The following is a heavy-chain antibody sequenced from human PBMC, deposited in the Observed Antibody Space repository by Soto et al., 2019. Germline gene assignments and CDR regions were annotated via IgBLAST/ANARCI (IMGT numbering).Heavy chain of an antibody. Sequence: ASVKVSCKVSGYTLTELSMHWVRQAPGKGLEWMGGFDPEDGETIYAQKFQGRVTMTEDTSTDTAYMELSSLRSEDTAAYYCATDQEDILTGSVGFGYWGQGTLVTVSS. D-gene: IGHD3-9*01. J-gene: IGHJ4*02. CDR2: FDPEDGET. CDR1: GYTLTELS. CDR3: ATDQEDILTGSVGFGY. V-gene: IGHV1-24*01.